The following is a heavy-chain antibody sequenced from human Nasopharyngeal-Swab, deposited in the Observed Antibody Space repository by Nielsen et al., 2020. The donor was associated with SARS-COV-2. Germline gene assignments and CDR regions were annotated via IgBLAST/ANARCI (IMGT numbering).Heavy chain of an antibody. CDR1: GGSFSDIY. Sequence: SETLSLTCAVYGGSFSDIYWSWIRQPPGKGLEWIGEINHSATTNYNPSLKSRVTISVDTSTNHFSLNLSSVTAADTAVYYCARVPPYSNYFDSWGQGTLVTVSS. CDR3: ARVPPYSNYFDS. D-gene: IGHD4-11*01. CDR2: INHSATT. V-gene: IGHV4-34*01. J-gene: IGHJ4*02.